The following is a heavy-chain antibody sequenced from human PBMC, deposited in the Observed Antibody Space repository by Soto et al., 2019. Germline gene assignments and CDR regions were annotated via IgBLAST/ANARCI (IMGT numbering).Heavy chain of an antibody. CDR1: GFTFSSYA. V-gene: IGHV3-23*01. Sequence: EVQLLESGGGLVQPGGSLRLSCAASGFTFSSYAMSWVRQAPGKGLEWVSAISGSGGSTYYADSVKGRFTISRDNSKNTLYLQMNSLRAEDTAVYYCAKDGGTIFGGQINYFDYWGQGTLVTVSS. D-gene: IGHD3-3*01. CDR3: AKDGGTIFGGQINYFDY. CDR2: ISGSGGST. J-gene: IGHJ4*02.